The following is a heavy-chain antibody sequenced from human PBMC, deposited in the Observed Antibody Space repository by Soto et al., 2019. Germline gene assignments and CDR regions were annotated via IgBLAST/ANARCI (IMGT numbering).Heavy chain of an antibody. D-gene: IGHD2-15*01. J-gene: IGHJ4*02. CDR2: INHSGST. CDR3: ARGVIVVVVAALDY. V-gene: IGHV4-34*01. CDR1: GGSFSGYY. Sequence: SETLSLTCAVYGGSFSGYYWSWIRQPPGKGLEWIGEINHSGSTNYNPSLKSRVTISVDTSKNQFSLKLSSVTAADTAVYYCARGVIVVVVAALDYWGQGTLVTVSS.